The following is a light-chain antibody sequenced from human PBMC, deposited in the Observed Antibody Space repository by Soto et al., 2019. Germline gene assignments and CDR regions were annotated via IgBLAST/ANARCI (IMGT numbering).Light chain of an antibody. J-gene: IGKJ3*01. CDR1: QGITSG. CDR2: DAS. Sequence: AIQLTQSPSSLSASVGDRVTITCRASQGITSGLAWYQQKPGKAPRLLIYDASSLKSGVPSRFSGGGSGTDFTLTISSLQPEDFATYYCQQFNSYTGITFGPGTNVDIK. CDR3: QQFNSYTGIT. V-gene: IGKV1-13*02.